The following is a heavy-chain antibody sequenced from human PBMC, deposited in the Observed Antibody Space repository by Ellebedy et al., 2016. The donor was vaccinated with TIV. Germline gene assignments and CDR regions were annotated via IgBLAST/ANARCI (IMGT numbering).Heavy chain of an antibody. J-gene: IGHJ4*02. D-gene: IGHD5-18*01. CDR3: ASGFSYGLLDY. CDR1: GGSISSYY. Sequence: SETLSLTCSVSGGSISSYYWSWIRQPPGKGLEWIGNIYYSGSTNYNPSLKSQVTISVDTSKNQFSLKLSSVTAADTAVFYCASGFSYGLLDYWGQGTLVAVSS. CDR2: IYYSGST. V-gene: IGHV4-59*01.